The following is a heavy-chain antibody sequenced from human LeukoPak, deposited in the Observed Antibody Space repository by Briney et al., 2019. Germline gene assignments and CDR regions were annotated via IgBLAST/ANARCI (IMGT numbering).Heavy chain of an antibody. J-gene: IGHJ4*02. CDR2: IYHTGST. CDR1: GDSVTSGYFY. Sequence: PSETLSLTCTVSGDSVTSGYFYWSWIRQPPGKGLEWIAYIYHTGSTNYSPSLKSRVTVSVDTSKNQIYLNLNSVTAADTAVYYCARTPIPIYHCGSGAQGPYHFDHWGQGTLVTVPS. D-gene: IGHD3-10*01. CDR3: ARTPIPIYHCGSGAQGPYHFDH. V-gene: IGHV4-61*01.